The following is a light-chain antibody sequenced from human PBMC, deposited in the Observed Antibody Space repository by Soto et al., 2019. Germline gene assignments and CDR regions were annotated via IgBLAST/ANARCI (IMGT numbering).Light chain of an antibody. J-gene: IGKJ1*01. CDR2: SAS. Sequence: EVVLTQSPGTLSLSPGERVTLSCRASQSVASSYLAWYQQKPGRAPRLLFYSASSRATGIPDRFSGSGSGTDFTLTISSLQPEDFATYYCQQSFSLPWTFGQGTKV. CDR3: QQSFSLPWT. CDR1: QSVASSY. V-gene: IGKV3-20*01.